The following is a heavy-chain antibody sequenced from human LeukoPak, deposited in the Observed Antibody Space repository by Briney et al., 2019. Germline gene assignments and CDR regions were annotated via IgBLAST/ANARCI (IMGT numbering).Heavy chain of an antibody. CDR3: ARAAGDYSFNYYYYYGMDV. J-gene: IGHJ6*02. D-gene: IGHD4-11*01. CDR1: GFTFSSYA. Sequence: GGSLRLSCAASGFTFSSYAMHWVRQAPGEGLEWVAVISYDGSNKYYADSVKGRFTISRDNSKNTLYLQMNSLRAEDTAVYYCARAAGDYSFNYYYYYGMDVWGQGTTVTVSS. V-gene: IGHV3-30-3*01. CDR2: ISYDGSNK.